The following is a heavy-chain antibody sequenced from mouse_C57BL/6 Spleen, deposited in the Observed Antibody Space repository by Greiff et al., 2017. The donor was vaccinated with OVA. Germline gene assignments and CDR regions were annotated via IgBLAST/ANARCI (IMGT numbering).Heavy chain of an antibody. D-gene: IGHD2-10*01. V-gene: IGHV1-55*01. J-gene: IGHJ2*01. CDR2: IYPGSGST. CDR1: GYTFTSYW. Sequence: QVQLQQPGAELVKPGASVKMSCKASGYTFTSYWITWVKQRPGQGLEWIGDIYPGSGSTNYNEKFKSKATLTVDTSSSTAYMQLSSLTSEDSAVYYCAREGEPYFPFDYWGQGTTLTVSS. CDR3: AREGEPYFPFDY.